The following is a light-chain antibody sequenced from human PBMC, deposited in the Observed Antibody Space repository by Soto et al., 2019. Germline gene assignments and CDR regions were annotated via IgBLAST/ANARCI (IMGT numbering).Light chain of an antibody. CDR1: SSNIGTNT. J-gene: IGLJ2*01. Sequence: QSVLTQPPSASGTPGQGVTISCSGSSSNIGTNTVNWYKQLPGTAPKLLIYSNDLRPSGVPDRFSGSKSGTSASLTISWLQAEDEADDYCEACDNRPNGAVFGGGTKVTVL. CDR3: EACDNRPNGAV. CDR2: SND. V-gene: IGLV1-44*01.